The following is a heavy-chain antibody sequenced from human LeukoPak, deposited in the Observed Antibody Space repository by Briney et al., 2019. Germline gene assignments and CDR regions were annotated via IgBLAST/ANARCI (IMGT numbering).Heavy chain of an antibody. Sequence: PGGSLRLSCATSGFTFSSHWMHWVRQAPGKGMVWVSRINSDGSSTSYAESVKGRFTISRDNAKNTLYLQMNSLKAEDTAVYFCGREDKSYTHGDYWGQGTLVTVSS. CDR3: GREDKSYTHGDY. D-gene: IGHD1-26*01. CDR2: INSDGSST. V-gene: IGHV3-74*01. J-gene: IGHJ4*02. CDR1: GFTFSSHW.